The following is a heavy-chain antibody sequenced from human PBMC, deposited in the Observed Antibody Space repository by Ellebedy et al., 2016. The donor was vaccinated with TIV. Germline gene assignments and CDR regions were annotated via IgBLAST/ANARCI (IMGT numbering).Heavy chain of an antibody. CDR3: ARQTYETLTGPNWFDS. J-gene: IGHJ5*01. D-gene: IGHD3-9*01. Sequence: GESLKISCKGSGYSFTSYWISWVRQMPGKGLEWMGRIDPSDSYTNYSPSFRGQVTMSVDKSISTAYLQWNSLTASDTAIYYCARQTYETLTGPNWFDSWGQGTLVTVSS. CDR2: IDPSDSYT. V-gene: IGHV5-10-1*04. CDR1: GYSFTSYW.